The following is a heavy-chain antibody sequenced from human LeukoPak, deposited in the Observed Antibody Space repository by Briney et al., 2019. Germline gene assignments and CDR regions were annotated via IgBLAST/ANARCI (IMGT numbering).Heavy chain of an antibody. D-gene: IGHD6-13*01. CDR1: GNSFGDYY. V-gene: IGHV4-4*07. Sequence: SETLSLTCTVSGNSFGDYYWSWIRQPAGKGLEWIGRIYTSGSTTYNPSLKSRVTMSVDTSKSQFSLNLMSVTAADTAVYYCAREDDTIADNTFDIWGQGTMVTVSS. CDR2: IYTSGST. J-gene: IGHJ3*02. CDR3: AREDDTIADNTFDI.